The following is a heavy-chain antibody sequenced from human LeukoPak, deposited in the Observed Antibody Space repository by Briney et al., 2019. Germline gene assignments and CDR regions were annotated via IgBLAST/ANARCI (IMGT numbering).Heavy chain of an antibody. D-gene: IGHD5-24*01. Sequence: GGSLRLSCSASGFTLSNYWIHWVRQAPGKGLVWVSRINTDGSSTNYADSVRGRFTVSRDNAKNTLYLQMNSLRVEDTAVYYCARDMDRDGYNYRRSFGYWGQGTLVTVSS. V-gene: IGHV3-74*01. CDR2: INTDGSST. J-gene: IGHJ4*02. CDR1: GFTLSNYW. CDR3: ARDMDRDGYNYRRSFGY.